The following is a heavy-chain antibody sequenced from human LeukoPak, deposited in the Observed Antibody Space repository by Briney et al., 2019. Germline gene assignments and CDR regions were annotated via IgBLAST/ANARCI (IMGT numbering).Heavy chain of an antibody. J-gene: IGHJ5*02. CDR3: AKLQSAPNFFDLNWFDP. Sequence: GESLKISCQASGNIYSRSWIARVRQMPGKGLQWMGIIYPDDSDTRYSPSFEGQVTISADKSTNTAYQQWSTLKSSDSAIYYCAKLQSAPNFFDLNWFDPWGQGTVVIVSS. CDR1: GNIYSRSW. D-gene: IGHD3-9*01. V-gene: IGHV5-51*01. CDR2: IYPDDSDT.